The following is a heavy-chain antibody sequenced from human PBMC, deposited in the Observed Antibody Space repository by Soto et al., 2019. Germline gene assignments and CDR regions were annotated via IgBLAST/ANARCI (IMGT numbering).Heavy chain of an antibody. CDR1: GFTFSSYG. Sequence: GGSLRLSCAASGFTFSSYGMHWVRQAPGKGLEWVAVIWYDGSNKYYADSVKGRFTISRDNSKNTLYLQMNSLRAEDTAVYYCARDHGWVAGPSETFDYWGQGTLVTVSS. D-gene: IGHD6-19*01. V-gene: IGHV3-33*01. J-gene: IGHJ4*02. CDR3: ARDHGWVAGPSETFDY. CDR2: IWYDGSNK.